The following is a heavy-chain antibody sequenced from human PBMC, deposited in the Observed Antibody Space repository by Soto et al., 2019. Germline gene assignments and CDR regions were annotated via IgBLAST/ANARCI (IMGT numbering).Heavy chain of an antibody. J-gene: IGHJ6*02. D-gene: IGHD3-16*01. CDR2: ISPYTRNT. Sequence: QVQLVQSGDEVKKPGASVKVSCKASGYIFVNYGIAWVRQAPRQGLEWMGWISPYTRNTHSTSKAQGRLTMTTDTATRTAYMGPGSLTSADTAVYYCVMVDNYVTPAPQDVWGQGATVTVSS. CDR1: GYIFVNYG. CDR3: VMVDNYVTPAPQDV. V-gene: IGHV1-18*01.